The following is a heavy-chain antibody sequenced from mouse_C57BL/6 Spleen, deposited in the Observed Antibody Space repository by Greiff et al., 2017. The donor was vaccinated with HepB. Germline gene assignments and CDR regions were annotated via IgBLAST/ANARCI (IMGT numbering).Heavy chain of an antibody. Sequence: QVQLQQPGAELVMPGASVKLSCKASGYTFTSYWMHWVKQRPGQGLEWIGEIDPSDSYTNYNQKFKGKSTFTVDKSSSTAYMQLSSLTSEDSAVYYCAGGRGSYAMDYWGQGTSVTVSS. CDR2: IDPSDSYT. CDR3: AGGRGSYAMDY. CDR1: GYTFTSYW. J-gene: IGHJ4*01. V-gene: IGHV1-69*01.